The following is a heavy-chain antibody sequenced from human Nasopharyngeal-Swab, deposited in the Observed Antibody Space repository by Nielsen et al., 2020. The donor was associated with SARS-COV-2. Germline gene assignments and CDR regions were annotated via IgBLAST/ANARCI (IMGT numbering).Heavy chain of an antibody. D-gene: IGHD3-22*01. CDR2: IYYSGST. V-gene: IGHV4-31*03. CDR3: ARAVITMIVVVNAFDI. J-gene: IGHJ3*02. CDR1: GGSISSGGYY. Sequence: SETLFLTCTVSGGSISSGGYYWSWIRQHPGQGLEWIGYIYYSGSTYYNPSLKSRVTISVDTSKNQFSLKLSSVTAADTAVYYCARAVITMIVVVNAFDIWGQGTMVTVSS.